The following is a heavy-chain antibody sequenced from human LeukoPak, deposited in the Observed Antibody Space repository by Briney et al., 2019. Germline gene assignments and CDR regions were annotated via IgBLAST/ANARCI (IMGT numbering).Heavy chain of an antibody. CDR1: GGSISSGDYY. D-gene: IGHD6-13*01. J-gene: IGHJ4*02. Sequence: SETLSLTCTVSGGSISSGDYYWSWIRQPPGKGLEWIGYIYYNGSTYYNPSLKSRVTISVDTSKNQFSLKLSSVTAADTAVYYCASEGGAAAGTVYWGQGTLVTVSS. CDR3: ASEGGAAAGTVY. V-gene: IGHV4-30-4*08. CDR2: IYYNGST.